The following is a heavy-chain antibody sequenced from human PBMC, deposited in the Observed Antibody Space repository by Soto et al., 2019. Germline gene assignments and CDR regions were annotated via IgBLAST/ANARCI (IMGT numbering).Heavy chain of an antibody. CDR1: GYTFTSYD. CDR3: ARRSTSCYACLDAFDI. Sequence: ASVKVSCKASGYTFTSYDINWVRQATGQGLEWMGWMNPNSGNTGYAQKFQGRVTMTRNTSISTAYMELSSLRSEDTAVYYCARRSTSCYACLDAFDIWGQGTMVTVSS. CDR2: MNPNSGNT. D-gene: IGHD2-2*01. J-gene: IGHJ3*02. V-gene: IGHV1-8*01.